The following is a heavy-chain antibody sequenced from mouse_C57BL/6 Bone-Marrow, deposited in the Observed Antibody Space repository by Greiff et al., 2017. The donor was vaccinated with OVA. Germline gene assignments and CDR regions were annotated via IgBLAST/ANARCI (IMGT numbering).Heavy chain of an antibody. Sequence: VQLQQSGPVLVKPGASVKMSCKASGYTFTDYYMNWVKQSHGKSLEWIGVINPYNGGTSYNQKFKGKATLTVDKSSSTAYMELNSLTSEDSAVYYCASHYGSSYCWYFDVWGTGTTVTVSS. J-gene: IGHJ1*03. D-gene: IGHD1-1*01. CDR3: ASHYGSSYCWYFDV. CDR2: INPYNGGT. CDR1: GYTFTDYY. V-gene: IGHV1-19*01.